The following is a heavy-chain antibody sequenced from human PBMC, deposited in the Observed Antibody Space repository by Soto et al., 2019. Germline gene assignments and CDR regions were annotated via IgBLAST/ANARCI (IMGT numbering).Heavy chain of an antibody. CDR1: GGSFSGYY. V-gene: IGHV4-34*01. Sequence: SETLSLTCAVYGGSFSGYYWSWIRQPPGKGLEWIGEINHSGTTNYNPSLKSRLTISVDTFKNQFSLKLNSVTAADTAIYYCARGRITISAPIDYWGQGTLVTVSS. CDR2: INHSGTT. D-gene: IGHD3-3*01. CDR3: ARGRITISAPIDY. J-gene: IGHJ4*02.